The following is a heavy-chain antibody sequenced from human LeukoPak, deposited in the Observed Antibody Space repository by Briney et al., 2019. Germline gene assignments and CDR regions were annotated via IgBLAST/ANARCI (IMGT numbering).Heavy chain of an antibody. CDR2: ISAYNGNT. CDR1: GYTFTSYG. CDR3: ARRYCSSTSCYLDFDY. D-gene: IGHD2-2*01. J-gene: IGHJ4*02. V-gene: IGHV1-18*01. Sequence: ASVKVSCKASGYTFTSYGISWVRQAPGQGLEWMGWISAYNGNTNYAQKLQGRVTMTTDTSTGTAYMELRSLRSDDTAVYYCARRYCSSTSCYLDFDYWGQGTLVTVSS.